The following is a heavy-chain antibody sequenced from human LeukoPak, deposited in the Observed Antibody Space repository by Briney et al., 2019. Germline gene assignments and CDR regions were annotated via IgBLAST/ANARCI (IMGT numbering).Heavy chain of an antibody. CDR1: GYTLTDLS. Sequence: GASVKVSCKVSGYTLTDLSMHWVRQAPGKGLEWMGGFDPEDGETIYAQKFQGRVTMTEDTSTDTAYMELSSLRSEDTAVYYCATTSPLERRHYFDYWGQGTLVTVSS. CDR3: ATTSPLERRHYFDY. V-gene: IGHV1-24*01. D-gene: IGHD1-1*01. CDR2: FDPEDGET. J-gene: IGHJ4*02.